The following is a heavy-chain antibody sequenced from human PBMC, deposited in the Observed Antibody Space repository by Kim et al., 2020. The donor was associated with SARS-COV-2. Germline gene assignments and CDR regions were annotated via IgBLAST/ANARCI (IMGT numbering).Heavy chain of an antibody. CDR3: ARHGYYDILTGYYPPGRYYYYGMDV. Sequence: SETLYLTCTVSGGSISSSSYYWGWIRQPPGKGLEWIGSIYYSGSTYYNPSLKSRVTISVDTSKNQFSLKLSSVTAADTAVYYCARHGYYDILTGYYPPGRYYYYGMDVWGQGTTVTVSS. CDR2: IYYSGST. J-gene: IGHJ6*02. CDR1: GGSISSSSYY. D-gene: IGHD3-9*01. V-gene: IGHV4-39*01.